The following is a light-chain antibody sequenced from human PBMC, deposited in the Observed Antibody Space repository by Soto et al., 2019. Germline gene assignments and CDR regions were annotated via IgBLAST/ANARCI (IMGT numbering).Light chain of an antibody. CDR3: QQSFSTPPT. Sequence: DIQMTQSPSSLSASVGDRVTITCPASQSISSFLTWYQQKAGKAPKLLIYAASSLQSGVPSRFSGSGSGTDFTLTISSLQPEDFASYYCQQSFSTPPTFGQGTKVDIK. J-gene: IGKJ1*01. CDR1: QSISSF. V-gene: IGKV1-39*01. CDR2: AAS.